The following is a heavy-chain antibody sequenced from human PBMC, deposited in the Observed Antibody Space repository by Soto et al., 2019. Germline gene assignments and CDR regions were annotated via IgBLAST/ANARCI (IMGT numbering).Heavy chain of an antibody. CDR2: IHPSGGGS. Sequence: ASVKVSCKSSGYPFNTYYLHWVRQAPGQGLEWMGMIHPSGGGSTYAQKFLGRVTMTMDSSTSTVFMELTSLRSADTAVYYCARGGHIAVVTDSFDYWSQGTLVTVSS. CDR3: ARGGHIAVVTDSFDY. V-gene: IGHV1-46*02. D-gene: IGHD2-21*02. CDR1: GYPFNTYY. J-gene: IGHJ4*02.